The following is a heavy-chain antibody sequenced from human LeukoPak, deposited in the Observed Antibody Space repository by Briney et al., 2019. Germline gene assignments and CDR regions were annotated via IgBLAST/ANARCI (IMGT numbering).Heavy chain of an antibody. Sequence: GASVKVSCKAPGYTVTSYSMHWVRQAPGQRLEWMGWINDGNGNTIYSQKFQGRVTITRNTSISTAYMELSSLRSEDTAVYYCARATRTKDIVVVPAAKPFYYYYYYMDVWGKGTTVTVSS. D-gene: IGHD2-2*01. V-gene: IGHV1-3*01. CDR3: ARATRTKDIVVVPAAKPFYYYYYYMDV. CDR1: GYTVTSYS. CDR2: INDGNGNT. J-gene: IGHJ6*03.